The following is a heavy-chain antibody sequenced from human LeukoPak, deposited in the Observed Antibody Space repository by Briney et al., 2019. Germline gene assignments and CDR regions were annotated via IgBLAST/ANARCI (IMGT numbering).Heavy chain of an antibody. J-gene: IGHJ4*02. V-gene: IGHV3-48*03. CDR1: ELSFNIYE. D-gene: IGHD3-16*01. Sequence: GGSLRLSCEVSELSFNIYEMNWVRQAPGKGLEWVAYISSSGNTRYYADSVTGRFIISRDNLKNSLFLEMNSLRVEDTAVYYCARVRGGFDHWGQGTLVTVSS. CDR2: ISSSGNTR. CDR3: ARVRGGFDH.